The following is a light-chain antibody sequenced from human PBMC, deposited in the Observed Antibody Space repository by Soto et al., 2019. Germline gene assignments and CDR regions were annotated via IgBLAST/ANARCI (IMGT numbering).Light chain of an antibody. CDR3: WSYAVGRTYV. Sequence: QSVLTQPASVSGSPGQSNTISCTGSSSDIGAYNYVSWFQQYPGKAPKLIISEVSNRPSGVSNRFSGSKSGTAASLTISGLQTEDEADYYCWSYAVGRTYVFGTGTKVTVL. V-gene: IGLV2-14*01. CDR2: EVS. J-gene: IGLJ1*01. CDR1: SSDIGAYNY.